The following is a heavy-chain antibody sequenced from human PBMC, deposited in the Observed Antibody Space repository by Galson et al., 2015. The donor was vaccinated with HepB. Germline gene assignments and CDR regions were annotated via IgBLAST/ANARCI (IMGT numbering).Heavy chain of an antibody. V-gene: IGHV1-2*02. Sequence: SVKVSCKASGYIVIDYYMHWVRQAPGQGLEWMGWINPNSGDTNYAQKFQGRVTMTRDTSISTAYMELSRLRFDDTAVYYCARNRLLKTYGMDVWGQGTTVTVSS. CDR2: INPNSGDT. D-gene: IGHD2/OR15-2a*01. J-gene: IGHJ6*02. CDR3: ARNRLLKTYGMDV. CDR1: GYIVIDYY.